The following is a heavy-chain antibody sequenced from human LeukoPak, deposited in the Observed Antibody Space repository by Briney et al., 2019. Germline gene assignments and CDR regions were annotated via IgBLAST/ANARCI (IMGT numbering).Heavy chain of an antibody. V-gene: IGHV3-7*01. CDR2: IKQDGSEK. CDR3: ARVPYYDFWSGYSDPPAMDV. J-gene: IGHJ6*03. CDR1: GFTFSSYW. Sequence: GGSLRLSCAASGFTFSSYWMSWVRQAPGKGLEWVANIKQDGSEKYYVDSVKGRFTTSRDNAKNSLYLQMDSLRAEDTAVYYCARVPYYDFWSGYSDPPAMDVWGKGTTVTVSS. D-gene: IGHD3-3*01.